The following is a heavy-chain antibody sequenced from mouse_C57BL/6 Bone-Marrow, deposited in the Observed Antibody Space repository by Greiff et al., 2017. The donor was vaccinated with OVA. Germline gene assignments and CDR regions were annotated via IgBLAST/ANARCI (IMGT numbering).Heavy chain of an antibody. V-gene: IGHV1-4*01. Sequence: QVQLQQSGAELARPGASVKMSCKASGYTFTSYTMHWVKQRPGQGLEWIGYINPSSGYTKYIQKFKDKATLTADKSSSTAYMQLSSLTSEDSAVYYCAREDGNWFAYWGQGTLVTVSA. CDR1: GYTFTSYT. CDR2: INPSSGYT. CDR3: AREDGNWFAY. J-gene: IGHJ3*01. D-gene: IGHD2-1*01.